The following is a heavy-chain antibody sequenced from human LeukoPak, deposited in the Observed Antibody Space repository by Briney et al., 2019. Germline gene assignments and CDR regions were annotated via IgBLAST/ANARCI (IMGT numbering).Heavy chain of an antibody. J-gene: IGHJ4*02. Sequence: SETLSLTCAVYGESFRGYYWSWIRQPPGKGLEWIGEINHSGSTNYNPSLKSRVTISVDTSKNQFSLKLSSVTAADTAMYYCARKGVGPRPLSHSYYFDYWGQGTLVTVSS. D-gene: IGHD1-26*01. V-gene: IGHV4-34*01. CDR1: GESFRGYY. CDR2: INHSGST. CDR3: ARKGVGPRPLSHSYYFDY.